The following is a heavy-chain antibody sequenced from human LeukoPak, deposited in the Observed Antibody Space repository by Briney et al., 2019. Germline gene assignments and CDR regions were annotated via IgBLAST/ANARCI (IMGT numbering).Heavy chain of an antibody. Sequence: ASVTVSCKASGYTFTSYDINWVRQATGQGLEWMGWMNPNSGNTVYAQKFQGRATMTRNTSISTAYVELSSLRSEDTAVYYCARGAAYSGSYSWWGQGTLVTVSS. CDR2: MNPNSGNT. D-gene: IGHD1-26*01. CDR3: ARGAAYSGSYSW. V-gene: IGHV1-8*01. J-gene: IGHJ4*02. CDR1: GYTFTSYD.